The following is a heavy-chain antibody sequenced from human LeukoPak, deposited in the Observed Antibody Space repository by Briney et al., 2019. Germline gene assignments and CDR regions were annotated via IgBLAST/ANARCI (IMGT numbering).Heavy chain of an antibody. J-gene: IGHJ4*02. D-gene: IGHD3-3*01. V-gene: IGHV1-18*01. CDR3: ARASNYDFWSGDFDY. Sequence: GASVKVSCKASGYTFTSYGISWVRQAPGQGLEWMGWINAYNGNTNYAQKLQGRVTMTTDTSTSTAYMELRSLRSDDTAVYYCARASNYDFWSGDFDYWGQGTLVTVSS. CDR1: GYTFTSYG. CDR2: INAYNGNT.